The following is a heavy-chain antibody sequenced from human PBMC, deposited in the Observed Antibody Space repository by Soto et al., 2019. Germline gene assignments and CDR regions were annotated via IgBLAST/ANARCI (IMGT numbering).Heavy chain of an antibody. Sequence: GSLRLSCAASGFTFSTYAMSWVRQAPGKGLEWVSGISGSGGSTYYADSVKGRFIISRDNSKNTLFLQMNSLRAEDTAVYYCAKDGASGYYNYYMDVWGKGTTVTVSS. D-gene: IGHD2-15*01. CDR1: GFTFSTYA. CDR3: AKDGASGYYNYYMDV. V-gene: IGHV3-23*01. J-gene: IGHJ6*03. CDR2: ISGSGGST.